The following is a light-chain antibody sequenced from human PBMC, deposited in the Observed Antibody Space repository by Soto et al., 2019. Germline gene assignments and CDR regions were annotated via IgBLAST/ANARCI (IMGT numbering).Light chain of an antibody. CDR1: QGVSSN. V-gene: IGKV1-9*01. Sequence: DIELTQSPSFLSASVGDRVSISCRASQGVSSNLAWYQQKPGKAPKLLIYTPSTLHGGVPSKFSGSGSGKEFTPTNRSLRPEDFATYYCQKLNSYSQITFGQGTRLEIK. CDR2: TPS. CDR3: QKLNSYSQIT. J-gene: IGKJ5*01.